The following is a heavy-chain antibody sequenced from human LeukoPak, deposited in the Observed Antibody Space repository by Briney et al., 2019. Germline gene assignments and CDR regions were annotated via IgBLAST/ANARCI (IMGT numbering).Heavy chain of an antibody. CDR3: AKERARYTNPYYFDY. Sequence: PGVSLRLSCAASGFTFSTYAMSWVRQAPGKGLEWVSTISGSGANTYYADSVRGRFTISRDNSKNTLYLHMNSLRAEDTAVYYCAKERARYTNPYYFDYWGQGTLVTVSS. D-gene: IGHD3-16*02. V-gene: IGHV3-23*01. J-gene: IGHJ4*02. CDR2: ISGSGANT. CDR1: GFTFSTYA.